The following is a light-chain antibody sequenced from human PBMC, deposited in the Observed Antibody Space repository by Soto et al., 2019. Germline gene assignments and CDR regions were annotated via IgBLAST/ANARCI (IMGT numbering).Light chain of an antibody. J-gene: IGKJ1*01. CDR3: QQYNSYS. Sequence: ETVMTQSPATLSVSPGERATLSFRASQSISSNLAWYQQKPGQAPRLLIYGASTRATGIPARFTGSGSGTEFTLTISSLQSEDFATYYCQQYNSYSFGQGTKVDIK. V-gene: IGKV3-15*01. CDR2: GAS. CDR1: QSISSN.